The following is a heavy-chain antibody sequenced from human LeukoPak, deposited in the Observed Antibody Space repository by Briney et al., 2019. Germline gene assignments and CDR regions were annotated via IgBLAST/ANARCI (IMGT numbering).Heavy chain of an antibody. Sequence: GGSLRLSCAASGFTFNNYAMSWVRQAPGKGLEWVSSITSSGDRTFYADSVRGRFTISRDNSRSTLYLQMDSLRAEDTAVYYCAKDAYCDIAEYWGQGTLVTVSS. CDR3: AKDAYCDIAEY. CDR1: GFTFNNYA. D-gene: IGHD2-15*01. J-gene: IGHJ4*02. CDR2: ITSSGDRT. V-gene: IGHV3-23*01.